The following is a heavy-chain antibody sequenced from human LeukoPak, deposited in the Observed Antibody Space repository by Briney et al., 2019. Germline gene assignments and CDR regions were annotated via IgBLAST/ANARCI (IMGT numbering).Heavy chain of an antibody. Sequence: ASVKVSCKASGYTFTDYHMHWVRQVPGQGLEWVGWMNPNSGGTNYAQKFQGRVTMTGDTSITTAYMELSRLRFDDTAVYYCARAASGGSAFEYWGQGTLVTVSS. V-gene: IGHV1-2*02. CDR1: GYTFTDYH. CDR3: ARAASGGSAFEY. CDR2: MNPNSGGT. J-gene: IGHJ4*02. D-gene: IGHD2-15*01.